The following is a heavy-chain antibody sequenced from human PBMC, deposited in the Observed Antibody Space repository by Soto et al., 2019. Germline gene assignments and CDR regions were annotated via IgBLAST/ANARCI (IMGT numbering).Heavy chain of an antibody. D-gene: IGHD3-3*01. V-gene: IGHV1-8*01. CDR1: GYTFTSYD. Sequence: GASVKVSCKASGYTFTSYDINWVRQATGQGLEWMGWMNPNSGNTGYAQKFQGRVTMTRNTSITTAYMELSSLRSEDTAVYYCAGAPEWGLRERLFLFEFWGQGTLVTVSS. J-gene: IGHJ4*02. CDR2: MNPNSGNT. CDR3: AGAPEWGLRERLFLFEF.